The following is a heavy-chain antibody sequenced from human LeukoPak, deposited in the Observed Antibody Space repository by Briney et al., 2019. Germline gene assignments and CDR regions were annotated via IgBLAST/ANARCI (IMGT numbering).Heavy chain of an antibody. J-gene: IGHJ4*02. CDR1: GGSISSSSYY. Sequence: SETLSLTCTVSGGSISSSSYYWGWIRQPPGKGLEWIGSIYYSGSTYYNPSLKSRVTISVDTSKNQFSLKLSSVTAADTAAYYCARWTYDSSGYYYSAQYYFDYWGQGTLVTVSS. D-gene: IGHD3-22*01. CDR3: ARWTYDSSGYYYSAQYYFDY. CDR2: IYYSGST. V-gene: IGHV4-39*07.